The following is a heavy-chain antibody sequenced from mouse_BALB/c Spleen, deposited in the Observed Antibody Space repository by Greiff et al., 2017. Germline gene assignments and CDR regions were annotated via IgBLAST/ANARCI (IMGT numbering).Heavy chain of an antibody. Sequence: EVKLEESGPGLVKPSQSLSLTCSVTGYSITSGYYWNWIRQFPGNKLEWMGYISYDGSNNYNPSLKNRISITRDTSKNQFFLKLNSVTTEDTATYYCARGRSLYYYAMDYWGQGTSVTVSS. CDR3: ARGRSLYYYAMDY. CDR2: ISYDGSN. J-gene: IGHJ4*01. CDR1: GYSITSGYY. V-gene: IGHV3-6*02.